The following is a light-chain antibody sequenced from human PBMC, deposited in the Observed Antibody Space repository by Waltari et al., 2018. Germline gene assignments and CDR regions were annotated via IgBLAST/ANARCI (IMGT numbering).Light chain of an antibody. J-gene: IGLJ2*01. CDR3: TSYAGSNNFVV. CDR2: EIS. CDR1: TSDVGAYTS. V-gene: IGLV2-8*01. Sequence: QSALTQPPSASGSPGQSVTLSCTGTTSDVGAYTSFSLYQQHPGKAPKPMLHEISKRPSGVPDRFSGSKSGNTASLTVSGLQGEDEADYYCTSYAGSNNFVVFGGGTKLTVL.